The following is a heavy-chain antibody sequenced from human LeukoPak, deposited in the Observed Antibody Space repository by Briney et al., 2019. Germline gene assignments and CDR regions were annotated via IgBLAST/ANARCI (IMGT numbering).Heavy chain of an antibody. Sequence: PGGSLRLSCAASGFTFSNAWMSWVRQAPGKGLEWVGRIKSKTDGGTTDYAAPVKGRFTISRDDSKNTLYLQMNSLKTEDTAVYYCTTVSGYYDILTGSSPTDYWGQGTLVTVSS. D-gene: IGHD3-9*01. CDR1: GFTFSNAW. CDR3: TTVSGYYDILTGSSPTDY. CDR2: IKSKTDGGTT. V-gene: IGHV3-15*01. J-gene: IGHJ4*02.